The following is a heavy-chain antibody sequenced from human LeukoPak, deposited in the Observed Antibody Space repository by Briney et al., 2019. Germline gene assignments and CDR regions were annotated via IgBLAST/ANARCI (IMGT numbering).Heavy chain of an antibody. D-gene: IGHD4-11*01. CDR2: INHSGST. J-gene: IGHJ6*03. CDR1: GVSFSGYY. CDR3: AASRGYSNYVWHYYMDV. V-gene: IGHV4-34*01. Sequence: SETLSLTCAVYGVSFSGYYWSWIRQPPRKGLEWIGEINHSGSTIYKPSLKSRVTISVDTSKNQFSLKLSSVTAADTAVYYCAASRGYSNYVWHYYMDVWGKGTTVTVSS.